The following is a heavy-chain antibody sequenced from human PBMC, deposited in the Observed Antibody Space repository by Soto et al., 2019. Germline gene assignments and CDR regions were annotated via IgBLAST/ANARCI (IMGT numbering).Heavy chain of an antibody. D-gene: IGHD4-4*01. Sequence: GGSLRLSCAASGFTFDDYAMHWVRQAPGKGLEWVSLISGDGGSTYYADSVKGRFTISRDNSKNSLYLQMNSLRTEDIALYYCAKRDDYSIIDAFDIWGQGTMVTVSS. CDR3: AKRDDYSIIDAFDI. CDR2: ISGDGGST. V-gene: IGHV3-43*02. CDR1: GFTFDDYA. J-gene: IGHJ3*02.